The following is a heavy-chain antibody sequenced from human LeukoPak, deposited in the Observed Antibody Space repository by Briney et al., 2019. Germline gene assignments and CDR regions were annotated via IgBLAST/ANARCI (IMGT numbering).Heavy chain of an antibody. J-gene: IGHJ3*02. CDR2: IYPGDSDT. CDR1: GYSFTNYW. V-gene: IGHV5-51*01. CDR3: ATHIVVVPAAIPDAFDI. Sequence: GESLKISCKGSGYSFTNYWIGWVRQMPGKGLEWMGIIYPGDSDTRYSPSFQGQGTISADKSISTAYLQWSSLKASDTAMYYCATHIVVVPAAIPDAFDIWGQGTMVTVSS. D-gene: IGHD2-2*02.